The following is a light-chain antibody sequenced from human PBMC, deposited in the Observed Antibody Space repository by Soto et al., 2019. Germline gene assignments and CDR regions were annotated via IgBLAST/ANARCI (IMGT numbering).Light chain of an antibody. J-gene: IGLJ3*02. CDR1: RNDIGTYNL. CDR3: CSYTDGSSLL. CDR2: EGN. Sequence: QSALTQPASVSESPGQSISISCGGGRNDIGTYNLVSWYQQHPGKAPKLIIYEGNKRPSGVSNRFSGSRSGNTASLTISGLQAEDEADYCCCSYTDGSSLLFGGGTQLTVL. V-gene: IGLV2-23*01.